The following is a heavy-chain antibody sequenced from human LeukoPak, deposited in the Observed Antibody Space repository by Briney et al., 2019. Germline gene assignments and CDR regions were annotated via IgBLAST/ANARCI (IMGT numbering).Heavy chain of an antibody. CDR3: ARDRGYSSGYYSY. V-gene: IGHV3-23*01. D-gene: IGHD6-19*01. Sequence: GGSLRLSCAASGFTFSTYALSWVRQAPGKGLEWVSAISGSGRTTYYADSVKGRFTISRDDSKNSLYLQMNSLRAEDTAIYYCARDRGYSSGYYSYWGQGTLVTVSS. J-gene: IGHJ4*03. CDR2: ISGSGRTT. CDR1: GFTFSTYA.